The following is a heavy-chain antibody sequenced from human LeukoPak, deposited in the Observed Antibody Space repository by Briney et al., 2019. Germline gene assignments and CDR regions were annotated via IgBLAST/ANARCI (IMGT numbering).Heavy chain of an antibody. Sequence: ASVKVSCKASGYTFNGYYIHWVRQAPGQGLEWMGWINPNSGGTNYAQKFQGRVTMTRDTSISTAYMELSRLRSDDTAVFYCATSSGWKSNIDYWGQGTLLTVSS. CDR3: ATSSGWKSNIDY. CDR2: INPNSGGT. J-gene: IGHJ4*02. CDR1: GYTFNGYY. V-gene: IGHV1-2*02. D-gene: IGHD6-19*01.